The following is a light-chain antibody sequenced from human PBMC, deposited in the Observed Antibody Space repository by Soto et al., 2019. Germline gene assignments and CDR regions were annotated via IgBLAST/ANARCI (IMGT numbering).Light chain of an antibody. CDR3: QQASSFPLT. CDR2: GAT. CDR1: QVISSW. V-gene: IGKV1-12*01. J-gene: IGKJ4*01. Sequence: IQMTQSPSSVSAAVGDRVTITCRASQVISSWLAWYQQRPGTAPKLLIYGATTLRSGVPSRFSGSESGTLFTLTITSLQPEDSATYYCQQASSFPLTFGGGTKVEFQ.